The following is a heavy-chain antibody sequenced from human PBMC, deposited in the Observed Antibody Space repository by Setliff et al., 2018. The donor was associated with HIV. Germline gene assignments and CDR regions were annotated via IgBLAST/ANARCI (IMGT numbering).Heavy chain of an antibody. CDR3: ARQGYCSGGSCYWFDP. D-gene: IGHD2-15*01. CDR2: IYYSGST. J-gene: IGHJ5*02. Sequence: SSETLSLTCTVSGGSISSYYWSWIRQPPGKGLEWIGYIYYSGSTNYNPSLKSRVTISVDTSKNQFSLKLSSVTAADQAVYYCARQGYCSGGSCYWFDPWGQGTLVTVSS. CDR1: GGSISSYY. V-gene: IGHV4-59*08.